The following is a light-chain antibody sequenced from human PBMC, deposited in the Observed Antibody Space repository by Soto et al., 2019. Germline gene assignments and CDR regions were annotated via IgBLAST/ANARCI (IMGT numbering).Light chain of an antibody. CDR1: QSVSSN. CDR3: QQYNNRPPFT. J-gene: IGKJ3*01. CDR2: GAS. Sequence: EIVMPHSPATLSVSPGESATLSCRASQSVSSNFAWYQQKPGQAPRLLIYGASTRATGIPARFIGSGSGTEFTLTISSLQSEDFAVYYCQQYNNRPPFTFGPGTKVDIK. V-gene: IGKV3-15*01.